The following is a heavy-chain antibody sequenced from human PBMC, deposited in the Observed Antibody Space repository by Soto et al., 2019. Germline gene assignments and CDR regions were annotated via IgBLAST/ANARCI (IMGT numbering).Heavy chain of an antibody. V-gene: IGHV4-31*03. CDR3: AREVGATDYYYYYGMDV. D-gene: IGHD1-26*01. Sequence: QVQLQESGPGLVKPSQTLSLTCTVSGGSISSGGYYWSWIRQHPGKGLEWIGYIYYSGSTYYNPSRKSRVTISVDTSKNQFSLKLSSVTAADTAVYYCAREVGATDYYYYYGMDVWGQGTTVTVSS. J-gene: IGHJ6*02. CDR1: GGSISSGGYY. CDR2: IYYSGST.